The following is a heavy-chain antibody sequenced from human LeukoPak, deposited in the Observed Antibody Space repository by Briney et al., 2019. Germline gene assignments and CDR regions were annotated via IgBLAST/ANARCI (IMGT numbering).Heavy chain of an antibody. D-gene: IGHD3-3*01. J-gene: IGHJ4*02. CDR3: AKAKDYDFWSGNDY. Sequence: GGSLRLSCAASGFTFSSYAMSWVRQAPGKGLEWVSAISGTGGSTYYADSVKGRFTISRDNSKNTLHLQMNSLRAEDTAVYYCAKAKDYDFWSGNDYWGQGTLVTVSS. CDR1: GFTFSSYA. CDR2: ISGTGGST. V-gene: IGHV3-23*01.